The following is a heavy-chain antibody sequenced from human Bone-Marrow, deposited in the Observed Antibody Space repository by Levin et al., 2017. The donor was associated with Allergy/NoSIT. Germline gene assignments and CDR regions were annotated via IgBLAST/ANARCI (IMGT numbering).Heavy chain of an antibody. D-gene: IGHD1-14*01. CDR3: ARVIWDRRSTELYYFDY. CDR2: IYAGGYT. J-gene: IGHJ4*02. V-gene: IGHV3-66*02. CDR1: GFAVRTNY. Sequence: LSLTCAASGFAVRTNYMSWVRQPPGRGLQWVSIIYAGGYTFYADPVKGRFIISRDNVKNTLSLRMDNVRPDDTAIYYCARVIWDRRSTELYYFDYWGQGTRVTVSS.